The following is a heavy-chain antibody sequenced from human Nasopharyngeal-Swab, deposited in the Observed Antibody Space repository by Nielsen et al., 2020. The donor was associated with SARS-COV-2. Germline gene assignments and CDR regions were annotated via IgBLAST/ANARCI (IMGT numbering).Heavy chain of an antibody. CDR2: IYHSGST. J-gene: IGHJ4*02. V-gene: IGHV4-38-2*02. CDR1: HSSMRSGYY. CDR3: ARAPLRRHYFDY. Sequence: SKPLSFPSTASHSSMRSGYYWACLRPPPGKGLEWIGSIYHSGSTNYNPSLKSRVTISVDKSKNQFSLKLSSVTAADTAVYYCARAPLRRHYFDYWGQGTLVTVSS.